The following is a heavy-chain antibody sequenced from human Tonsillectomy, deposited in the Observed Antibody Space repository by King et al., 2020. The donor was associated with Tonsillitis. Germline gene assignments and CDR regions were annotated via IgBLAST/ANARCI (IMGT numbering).Heavy chain of an antibody. CDR2: IYYSGST. Sequence: LQLQESGPGLVKPSETLSLTCTVSGGSISSSSYYWGWIRQPPGKGLEWIGSIYYSGSTYYNPSLKSRVTISVDTSKNQFSLKLSSVTAADTAVYYCAGRNYYDSSGYWFDYWGQGTLVTVSS. CDR3: AGRNYYDSSGYWFDY. V-gene: IGHV4-39*01. D-gene: IGHD3-22*01. CDR1: GGSISSSSYY. J-gene: IGHJ4*02.